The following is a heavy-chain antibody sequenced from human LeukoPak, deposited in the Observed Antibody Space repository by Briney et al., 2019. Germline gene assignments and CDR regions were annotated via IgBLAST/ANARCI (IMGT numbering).Heavy chain of an antibody. V-gene: IGHV3-23*01. D-gene: IGHD2-21*02. J-gene: IGHJ6*03. Sequence: PGGSLRLSCAASGFTFSSYGMSWVRQASGKGLEWVSAISGSGGSTYYADSVKGRFTISRDNSKNTLYLQMNSLRAEDTAVYYCAKFVVVTATGRRGYMDVWGKGTTVTVSS. CDR2: ISGSGGST. CDR3: AKFVVVTATGRRGYMDV. CDR1: GFTFSSYG.